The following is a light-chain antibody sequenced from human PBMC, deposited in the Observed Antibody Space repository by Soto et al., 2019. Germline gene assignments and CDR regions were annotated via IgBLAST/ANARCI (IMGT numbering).Light chain of an antibody. Sequence: EIVLTQSPGTLSLSPGDRATLSCRASESVRSSSLAWYQHKPGQAPRLVISGTSRRATGIPDRFSGSGSGTDLTLTINRLEPEDFAMYYCQQYGSMWTFGQGTKVDIK. CDR2: GTS. V-gene: IGKV3-20*01. CDR3: QQYGSMWT. J-gene: IGKJ1*01. CDR1: ESVRSSS.